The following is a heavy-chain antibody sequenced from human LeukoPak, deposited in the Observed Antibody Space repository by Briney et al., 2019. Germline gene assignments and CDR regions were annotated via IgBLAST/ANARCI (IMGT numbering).Heavy chain of an antibody. V-gene: IGHV3-48*01. Sequence: GGSLRLSCAASGFTFSSYSMNWVRQAPGKGLEWVSYISSSSTIYYADSVKGRFTISRDNAKNSLYLQMNSLRAEDTAVYYCARELSGYDVYYYGMDVWGQGTTVTVSS. CDR2: ISSSSTI. D-gene: IGHD5-12*01. CDR3: ARELSGYDVYYYGMDV. CDR1: GFTFSSYS. J-gene: IGHJ6*02.